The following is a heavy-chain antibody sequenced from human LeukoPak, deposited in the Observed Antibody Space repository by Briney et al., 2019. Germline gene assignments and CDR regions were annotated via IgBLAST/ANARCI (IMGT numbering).Heavy chain of an antibody. J-gene: IGHJ6*02. CDR1: GFTFSSYW. CDR3: TRDLMDYDVSTGLHHYYMDV. D-gene: IGHD3-9*01. V-gene: IGHV3-74*01. CDR2: INGDGRNI. Sequence: GGSLRLSCIASGFTFSSYWMHWVRQDPRKGLVWVSRINGDGRNINYADSVRGRFTISRDNAKNTLYLQMNTLRVEDTAVYYCTRDLMDYDVSTGLHHYYMDVWGQGTTVTVSS.